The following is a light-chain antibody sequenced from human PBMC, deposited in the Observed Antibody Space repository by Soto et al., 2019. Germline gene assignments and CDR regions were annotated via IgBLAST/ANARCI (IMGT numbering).Light chain of an antibody. V-gene: IGLV1-51*02. CDR1: SSNIGNNY. Sequence: QSVLAQLPSVSAAPGQKVTISCSGSSSNIGNNYVSWYQQLPGTAPKLLIYENNKRPSGIPDRFSGSKSGTSATLGITGLQTGDEADYYCGTWDSSLSAGVFGTGTNVTVL. CDR3: GTWDSSLSAGV. J-gene: IGLJ1*01. CDR2: ENN.